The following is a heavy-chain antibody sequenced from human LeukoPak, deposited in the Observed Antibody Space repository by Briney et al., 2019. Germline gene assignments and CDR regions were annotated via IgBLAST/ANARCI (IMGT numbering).Heavy chain of an antibody. Sequence: SVKCRVTISRDNAKNSLYLQMNSLRAEDTAVYYCARPQRGIQGTTGGFDYWGQGALVTVSS. CDR3: ARPQRGIQGTTGGFDY. V-gene: IGHV3-11*01. D-gene: IGHD1-26*01. J-gene: IGHJ4*02.